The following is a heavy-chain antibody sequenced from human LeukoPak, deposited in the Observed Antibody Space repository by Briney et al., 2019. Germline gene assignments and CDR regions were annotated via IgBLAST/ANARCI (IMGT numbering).Heavy chain of an antibody. V-gene: IGHV3-23*01. CDR3: AIHLGGSGN. CDR1: GFIFSSYA. Sequence: GGSLRLFCAASGFIFSSYAMSWARQAPGKGLEWLSAISGSGGSTYYADSVKGRFTISRDNSKNTLYLQRNSLRAEDTAVYYCAIHLGGSGNWGQGTLVTVSS. D-gene: IGHD3-10*01. J-gene: IGHJ4*02. CDR2: ISGSGGST.